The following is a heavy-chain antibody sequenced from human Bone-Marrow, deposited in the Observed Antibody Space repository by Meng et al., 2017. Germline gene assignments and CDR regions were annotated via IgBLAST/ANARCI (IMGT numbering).Heavy chain of an antibody. CDR1: GGSFRGYY. CDR3: ARAPTSGQWLARKFDY. CDR2: INHSGST. J-gene: IGHJ4*02. V-gene: IGHV4-34*01. D-gene: IGHD6-19*01. Sequence: QVPLHQWGLGLLQPSETLSLTCAVYGGSFRGYYWSWIRPPPGKGLELIGEINHSGSTNYNPSLKSRVTISVDTSKNQFSLKLSSVTAADTAVYYCARAPTSGQWLARKFDYWGQGTLVTVSS.